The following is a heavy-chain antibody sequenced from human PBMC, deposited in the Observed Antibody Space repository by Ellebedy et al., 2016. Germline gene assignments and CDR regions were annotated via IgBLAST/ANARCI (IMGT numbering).Heavy chain of an antibody. CDR1: GGSISSSNW. CDR3: ARASYSSGYYYYYGMDV. D-gene: IGHD4-11*01. Sequence: SETLSLTCAVSGGSISSSNWWSWVRQPPGKGLEWIGEIYHSGSTNYNPSLKSRVTISVDKSKNQFSLKLSSVTAADTAVYYCARASYSSGYYYYYGMDVWGQGTTVTVSS. CDR2: IYHSGST. J-gene: IGHJ6*02. V-gene: IGHV4-4*02.